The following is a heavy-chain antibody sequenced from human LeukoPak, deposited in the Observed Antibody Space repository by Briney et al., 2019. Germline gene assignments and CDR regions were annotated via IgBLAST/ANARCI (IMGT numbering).Heavy chain of an antibody. CDR1: GYTFTSYD. CDR3: ARVRRIGAAGTLRRTVEDYFDY. Sequence: ASVKVSCKASGYTFTSYDINWVRQATGQGLEWMGWMNPNSGNTGYAQKFQGRVTMTRNTSISTAYMELSSLRSEDTAVYYCARVRRIGAAGTLRRTVEDYFDYWGQGTLVTVSS. J-gene: IGHJ4*02. D-gene: IGHD6-13*01. CDR2: MNPNSGNT. V-gene: IGHV1-8*01.